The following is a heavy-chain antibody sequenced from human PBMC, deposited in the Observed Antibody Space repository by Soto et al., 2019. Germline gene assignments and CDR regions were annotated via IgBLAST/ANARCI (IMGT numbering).Heavy chain of an antibody. J-gene: IGHJ6*02. D-gene: IGHD2-2*01. CDR1: GYTFTSYG. Sequence: QVQLVQSGAEVKKPGASVKVSCKASGYTFTSYGISWVRQAPGQGREWMGWISAYNGNTNYAQKLQGRVTMTTDTSTSTAYMELRSLRSDDTAVYYCARDIVVVPAALNYYYGMDVWGQGTTVTVSS. CDR2: ISAYNGNT. V-gene: IGHV1-18*01. CDR3: ARDIVVVPAALNYYYGMDV.